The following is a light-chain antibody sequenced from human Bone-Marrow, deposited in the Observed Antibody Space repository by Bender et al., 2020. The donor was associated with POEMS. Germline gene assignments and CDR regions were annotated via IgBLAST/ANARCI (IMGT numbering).Light chain of an antibody. CDR3: CSYAGSSTSVV. J-gene: IGLJ2*01. Sequence: QSALTQPASVSGSLGQSITISCTGTSSDVGTYNLVSWYQQHPGKAPKLMIYEGTKRPSGVSNRFSGSKSGNTASLTISGLQAEDEAEYYCCSYAGSSTSVVFGGGTKLTFL. CDR1: SSDVGTYNL. CDR2: EGT. V-gene: IGLV2-23*01.